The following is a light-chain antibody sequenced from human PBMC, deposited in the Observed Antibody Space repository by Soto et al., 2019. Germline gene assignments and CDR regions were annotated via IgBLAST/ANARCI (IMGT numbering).Light chain of an antibody. J-gene: IGLJ3*02. V-gene: IGLV3-1*01. CDR2: QDN. CDR1: KLGDKY. Sequence: SYELTQPPSVSVSPGQTASITCSGDKLGDKYGCWYQQKPGQSPVLVIYQDNKRPSGIPERFSGSNSGNTATLTISGTQAMDEADYYCQPWDSVTAWVFGGGTKLTVL. CDR3: QPWDSVTAWV.